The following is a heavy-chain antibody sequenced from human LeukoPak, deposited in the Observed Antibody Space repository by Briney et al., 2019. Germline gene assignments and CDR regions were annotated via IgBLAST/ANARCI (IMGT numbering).Heavy chain of an antibody. D-gene: IGHD3-22*01. J-gene: IGHJ4*02. CDR2: ISSSSSYT. CDR3: ARDLGDYDSSGYYSHPHYFDY. Sequence: GGSLRLSCAASGFTFSSYGMSWVRQAPGKGLEWVSYISSSSSYTNYADSVKGRFTISRDNAKNSLYLQMNSLRAEDTAVYYCARDLGDYDSSGYYSHPHYFDYWGQGTLVTVSS. CDR1: GFTFSSYG. V-gene: IGHV3-21*05.